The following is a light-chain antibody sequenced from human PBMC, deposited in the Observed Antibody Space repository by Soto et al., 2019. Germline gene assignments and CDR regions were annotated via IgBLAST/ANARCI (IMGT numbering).Light chain of an antibody. Sequence: DIVMTQSPHSLAVSLGERATINCKSSQSVLYSSNNKNYLAWYQQKSGQPPKVLIYWASTRESGVPDRFSGSGSGTDFTLTISSLQAEDVAVYYCQQHYTTPITFGQGTRLEIK. CDR3: QQHYTTPIT. CDR2: WAS. J-gene: IGKJ5*01. V-gene: IGKV4-1*01. CDR1: QSVLYSSNNKNY.